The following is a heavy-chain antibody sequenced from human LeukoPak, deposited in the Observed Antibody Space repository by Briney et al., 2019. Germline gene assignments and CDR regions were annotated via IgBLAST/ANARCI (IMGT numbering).Heavy chain of an antibody. J-gene: IGHJ4*02. CDR1: GFTFSSYW. CDR2: IKQDGSEK. D-gene: IGHD5-24*01. V-gene: IGHV3-7*01. CDR3: ATVRPTRDRDGYNCFDY. Sequence: GGSLRLSCAASGFTFSSYWMSWVRQAPGKGLEWVANIKQDGSEKYYVDSVKGRFTISRDNAKNSLYLQMNSLRAEDTAVYYCATVRPTRDRDGYNCFDYWGQGTLVTVSS.